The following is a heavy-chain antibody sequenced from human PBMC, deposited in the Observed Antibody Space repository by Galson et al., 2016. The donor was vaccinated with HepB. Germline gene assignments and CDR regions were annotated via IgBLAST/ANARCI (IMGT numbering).Heavy chain of an antibody. CDR1: GFTFSSYG. CDR3: ARDSVGFSPLFGATPGGY. J-gene: IGHJ4*02. V-gene: IGHV3-33*01. Sequence: SLRLSCAASGFTFSSYGMHWVRQAPGKGLEWVAVIWCDGSNKYYADSVKGRFTISRDNSKNTLYLQMNSLRAEDTAVYYCARDSVGFSPLFGATPGGYWGQGTLVTVSS. D-gene: IGHD3-16*01. CDR2: IWCDGSNK.